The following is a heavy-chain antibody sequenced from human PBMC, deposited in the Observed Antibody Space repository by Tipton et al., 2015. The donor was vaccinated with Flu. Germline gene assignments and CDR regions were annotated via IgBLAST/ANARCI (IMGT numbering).Heavy chain of an antibody. D-gene: IGHD5-24*01. CDR3: AKEIEWLLGYFDQ. V-gene: IGHV4-34*01. Sequence: TLSLTCAVYGGSFSGYYWSWIRQPPGKGLEWIGEINHSGSTNYNPSLKSRVTISADTSKNQFSLKLSSVTAADTAVYYCAKEIEWLLGYFDQWGRGALVIASS. J-gene: IGHJ4*02. CDR1: GGSFSGYY. CDR2: INHSGST.